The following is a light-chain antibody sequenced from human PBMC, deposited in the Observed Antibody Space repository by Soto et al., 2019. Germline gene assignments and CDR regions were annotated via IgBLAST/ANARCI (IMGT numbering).Light chain of an antibody. CDR3: QEYNNWHPIT. CDR1: QTVRNNY. J-gene: IGKJ4*01. Sequence: EFLLPQYPGTLSLSPGERDTLCFRASQTVRNNYLAWYQQKPGQAPRLLIYDASSRATGIPDRFSGGGSGTDFTLTITSLQSEDFAVYYCQEYNNWHPITFGGGTKVDI. CDR2: DAS. V-gene: IGKV3D-20*02.